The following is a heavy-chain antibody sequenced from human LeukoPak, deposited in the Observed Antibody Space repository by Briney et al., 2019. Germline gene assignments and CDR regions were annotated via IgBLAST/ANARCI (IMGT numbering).Heavy chain of an antibody. CDR3: ARDRGSGYDY. CDR1: GFTFSSYG. D-gene: IGHD5-12*01. CDR2: ISYDGSNK. V-gene: IGHV3-30*03. Sequence: GGSLRLSCAASGFTFSSYGMHWVRQAPGKGLEGVAVISYDGSNKYYADSVKGRFTISRDNSKNTLYLQMNSLRAEDTAVYYCARDRGSGYDYWGQGTLVTVSS. J-gene: IGHJ4*02.